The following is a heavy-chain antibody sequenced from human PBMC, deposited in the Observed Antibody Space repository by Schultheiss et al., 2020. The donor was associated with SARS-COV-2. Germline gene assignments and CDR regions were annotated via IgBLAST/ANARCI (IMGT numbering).Heavy chain of an antibody. CDR2: ISYDGNHK. J-gene: IGHJ4*02. Sequence: GGSLRLSCAASGFSFSTYGMHWVRQVPGKGLEWVAFISYDGNHKYYGDSVKGRFTISRDNYKNTLYLQMNSLRAEDTAVYYCARDTTEYGSGIWGYLDYWGQGTLVTVSS. D-gene: IGHD3-10*01. CDR1: GFSFSTYG. V-gene: IGHV3-30*03. CDR3: ARDTTEYGSGIWGYLDY.